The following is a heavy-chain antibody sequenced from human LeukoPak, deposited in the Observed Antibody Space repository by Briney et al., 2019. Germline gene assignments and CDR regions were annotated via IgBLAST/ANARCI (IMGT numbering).Heavy chain of an antibody. CDR2: ISYDGRTK. V-gene: IGHV3-30*03. CDR3: ARDRRWGIVGATWRAFDI. D-gene: IGHD1-26*01. CDR1: KFNFSDYG. Sequence: GGSLRLSCGDSKFNFSDYGMHWVRQAPGKGLEWLALISYDGRTKFYADSLKGRFTISRDNAKNSLYLQMNSLRVEDTAVYYCARDRRWGIVGATWRAFDIWGQGTMVTVSS. J-gene: IGHJ3*02.